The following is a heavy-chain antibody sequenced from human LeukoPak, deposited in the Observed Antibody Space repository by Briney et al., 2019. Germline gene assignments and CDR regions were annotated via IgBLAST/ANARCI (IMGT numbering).Heavy chain of an antibody. CDR2: IYHSGST. V-gene: IGHV4-30-4*01. J-gene: IGHJ4*02. CDR1: GGSISSGDYY. CDR3: ARVPAQEMYYFDY. D-gene: IGHD2-2*01. Sequence: PSETLSLTCTVSGGSISSGDYYWSWIRQPPGKGLEWIGYIYHSGSTYYNPSLKSRVTISVDTSKNQFSLKLSSVTAADTAVYYCARVPAQEMYYFDYWGQGTLVTVSS.